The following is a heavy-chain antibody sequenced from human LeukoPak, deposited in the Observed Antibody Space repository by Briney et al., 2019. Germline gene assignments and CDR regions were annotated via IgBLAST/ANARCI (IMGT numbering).Heavy chain of an antibody. CDR3: AKRYCSGDASYYFDY. CDR2: ISVGGETT. Sequence: GGSLRLSCAASGFTFTNYAMSWVRQAPGKGLEWVSVISVGGETTYYADSVKGRFTISRDNSKSTVHLQMNSLRAEDTAVYYCAKRYCSGDASYYFDYWGQGTLVTASS. V-gene: IGHV3-23*01. D-gene: IGHD2-15*01. CDR1: GFTFTNYA. J-gene: IGHJ4*02.